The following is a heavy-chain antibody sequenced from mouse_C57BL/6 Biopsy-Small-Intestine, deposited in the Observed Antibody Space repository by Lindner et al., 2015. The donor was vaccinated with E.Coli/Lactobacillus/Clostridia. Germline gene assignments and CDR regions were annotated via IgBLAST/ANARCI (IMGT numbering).Heavy chain of an antibody. Sequence: VQLQESGAELVKPGASVKISCKASGYAFNTYWMNWVKQRPGKGLEWIGQIFPGDGDTNYNGKFKGKATLTADKSSSTAYMQLSSLTSEDSAVYFCARGNYGSSWGYFDYWGQGTTLTVSS. V-gene: IGHV1-80*01. CDR2: IFPGDGDT. CDR1: GYAFNTYW. CDR3: ARGNYGSSWGYFDY. D-gene: IGHD1-1*01. J-gene: IGHJ2*01.